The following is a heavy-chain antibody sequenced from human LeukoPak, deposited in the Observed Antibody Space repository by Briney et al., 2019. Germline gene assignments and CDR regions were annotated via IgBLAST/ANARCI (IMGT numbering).Heavy chain of an antibody. CDR2: IYYSGST. CDR3: ARGRSSIAARFDY. Sequence: PSETLSLTCSVSGGSISTTTYYWGWIRQPPGKGLEWIGSIYYSGSTYYNPSLKSRVTISVDTSKNQFSLKLSSVTAADTAVYYCARGRSSIAARFDYWGQGTLVTVSS. D-gene: IGHD6-6*01. J-gene: IGHJ4*02. V-gene: IGHV4-39*01. CDR1: GGSISTTTYY.